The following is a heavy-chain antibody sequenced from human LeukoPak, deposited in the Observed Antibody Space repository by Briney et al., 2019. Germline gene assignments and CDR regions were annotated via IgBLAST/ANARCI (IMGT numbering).Heavy chain of an antibody. D-gene: IGHD6-13*01. CDR1: GYTFTSYG. J-gene: IGHJ5*02. Sequence: ASVKVSCKASGYTFTSYGISWVRQAPGQGLEWMGWISAYNSNTNYAQKLQGRVTMTTDTPTSTAYMELRSLRSDDTAVYYCARDQIAAGLNWFDPWGQGTLVTVSS. CDR3: ARDQIAAGLNWFDP. CDR2: ISAYNSNT. V-gene: IGHV1-18*01.